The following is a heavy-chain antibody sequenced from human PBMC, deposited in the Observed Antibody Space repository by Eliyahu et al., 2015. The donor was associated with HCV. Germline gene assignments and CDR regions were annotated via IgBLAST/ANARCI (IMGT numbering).Heavy chain of an antibody. CDR3: TRVTGITFGGVIVKNYYYGMDV. V-gene: IGHV3-49*04. D-gene: IGHD3-16*02. CDR2: XRSKAYGGTT. Sequence: EVQLVESGGGLVQPGRSLSLSCTASGFTXGXYAMSWVRQXPGKXLXGVGXXRSKAYGGTTEYAASVKGRFTISRDDSKSIAYLQMNSLKTEDTAVYYCTRVTGITFGGVIVKNYYYGMDVWGQGTTATVSS. J-gene: IGHJ6*02. CDR1: GFTXGXYA.